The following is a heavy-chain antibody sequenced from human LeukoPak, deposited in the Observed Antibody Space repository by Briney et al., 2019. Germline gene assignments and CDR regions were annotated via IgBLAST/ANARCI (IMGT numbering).Heavy chain of an antibody. CDR1: GYTLTELS. Sequence: ASVKVSCKVSGYTLTELSMHWVRQAPGKGLEWMGGFDPEDGETIYAQKFQGRVTMTEDTSTDTAYMELSSLRSEDTAVYYCAGISNSSGYYSGGFDPWGQGTLVTVSS. D-gene: IGHD3-22*01. J-gene: IGHJ5*02. V-gene: IGHV1-24*01. CDR2: FDPEDGET. CDR3: AGISNSSGYYSGGFDP.